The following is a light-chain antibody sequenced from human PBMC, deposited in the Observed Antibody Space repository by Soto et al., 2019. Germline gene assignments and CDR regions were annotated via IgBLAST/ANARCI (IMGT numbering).Light chain of an antibody. J-gene: IGKJ2*01. V-gene: IGKV3-20*01. Sequence: ENVLTQSPGILSLSPGERATLSCRASQTVSGNYLAWYQQKPGQSPRLLIYGSSDRATGITDRLSGSGSVTDFTLTINRVEPEHFPVYYCQQYGSSPPYTFGQGTTLEI. CDR2: GSS. CDR3: QQYGSSPPYT. CDR1: QTVSGNY.